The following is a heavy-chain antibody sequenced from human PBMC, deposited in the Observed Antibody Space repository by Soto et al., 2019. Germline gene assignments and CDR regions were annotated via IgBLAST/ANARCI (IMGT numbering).Heavy chain of an antibody. CDR2: ISSSGSTI. V-gene: IGHV3-11*01. CDR3: ARRTVVVVAATLNYYYYMDV. Sequence: QVQLVESGGGSVKPGGSLRLSCAASGFTFSDYYMSWIRQAPGKGLEWVSYISSSGSTIYYADSVKGRFTISRDNAKNSLYLQMNSLRAEDTAVYYCARRTVVVVAATLNYYYYMDVWGKGTTVTVSS. D-gene: IGHD2-15*01. J-gene: IGHJ6*03. CDR1: GFTFSDYY.